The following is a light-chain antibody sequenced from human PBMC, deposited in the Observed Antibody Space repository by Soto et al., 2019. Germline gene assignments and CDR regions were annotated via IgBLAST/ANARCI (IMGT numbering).Light chain of an antibody. Sequence: QLVLTQSPSASASLGASVKLTCTLSSGHSNYAIAWHQQHPEKGPRYLMKLNSDGSHSKGDGIPDRFSGSSSGAERYLTISSLQSEDEADYYCQTWGTGIAVFGGGTQLTVL. V-gene: IGLV4-69*01. J-gene: IGLJ7*01. CDR2: LNSDGSH. CDR1: SGHSNYA. CDR3: QTWGTGIAV.